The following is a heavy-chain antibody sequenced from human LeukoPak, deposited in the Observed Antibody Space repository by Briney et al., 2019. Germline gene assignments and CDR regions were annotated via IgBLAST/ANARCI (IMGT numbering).Heavy chain of an antibody. J-gene: IGHJ6*04. CDR2: ISYDGSNK. V-gene: IGHV3-30*18. D-gene: IGHD3-10*01. CDR3: AKDLLYGSEHYYGMDV. CDR1: GFTFSSYG. Sequence: GRSLRLSCAASGFTFSSYGMHWVRQAPGKGLEWVAVISYDGSNKYYADSVKGRFTISRDNSKNTLYLQMNSLRAEDTAVYYCAKDLLYGSEHYYGMDVWGKGTTVTVSS.